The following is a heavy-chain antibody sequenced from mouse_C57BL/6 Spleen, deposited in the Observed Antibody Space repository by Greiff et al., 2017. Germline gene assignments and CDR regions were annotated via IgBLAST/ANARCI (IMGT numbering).Heavy chain of an antibody. CDR2: IYPGSSST. D-gene: IGHD1-1*01. CDR3: ARDYGSSYGWFAY. V-gene: IGHV1-55*01. CDR1: GYTFTSYW. Sequence: QVQLQQPGAELVKPGASVKMSCKASGYTFTSYWITWVKQRPGQGLEWIGDIYPGSSSTNYNEKFKSKATLTVDTSSSTAYMQLSSLTSEDSAVYYCARDYGSSYGWFAYWGQGTLVTVSA. J-gene: IGHJ3*01.